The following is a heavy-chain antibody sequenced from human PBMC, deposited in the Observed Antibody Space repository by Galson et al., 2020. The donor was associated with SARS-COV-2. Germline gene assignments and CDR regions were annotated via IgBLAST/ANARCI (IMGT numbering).Heavy chain of an antibody. V-gene: IGHV4-59*12. D-gene: IGHD4-17*01. CDR2: IYYSGST. CDR1: GGSISSSY. J-gene: IGHJ6*02. Sequence: ASETLSLTCTVSGGSISSSYWSWIRQPPGKGLEWIGYIYYSGSTKYNPSLKSRVTISVDKSKNQFSLKLSSVTAADTAVYYCARGPTVAYYYYYGMDVWGQGTTVTVSS. CDR3: ARGPTVAYYYYYGMDV.